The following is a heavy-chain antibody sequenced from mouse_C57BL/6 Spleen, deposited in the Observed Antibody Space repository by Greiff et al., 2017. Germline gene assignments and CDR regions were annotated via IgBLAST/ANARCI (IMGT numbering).Heavy chain of an antibody. D-gene: IGHD1-1*01. CDR1: GFTFSSYG. CDR3: ARHHGTVVARPGYFDV. CDR2: ISSGGSYT. J-gene: IGHJ1*03. Sequence: EVMLVESGGDLVKPGGSLKLSCAASGFTFSSYGMSWVRQTPDKRLEWVATISSGGSYTYYPDSVKGRFTISRDNAKNTLYLQMSSLTSEDTAMYDRARHHGTVVARPGYFDVWGTGTTVTVSS. V-gene: IGHV5-6*01.